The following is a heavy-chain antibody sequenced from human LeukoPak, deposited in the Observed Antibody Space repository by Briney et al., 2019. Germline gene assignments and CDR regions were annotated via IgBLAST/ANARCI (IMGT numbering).Heavy chain of an antibody. CDR2: ISGSGDST. CDR3: ARQQPDYDFWSGNDAFDI. J-gene: IGHJ3*02. V-gene: IGHV3-23*01. D-gene: IGHD3-3*01. CDR1: GFTFNNFA. Sequence: GGSLRLSCAASGFTFNNFAMSWVRQAPGKGLKWVSGISGSGDSTYYADSVKGRFTISRDNSKNTLYLQMNSLRAEDTAVYYCARQQPDYDFWSGNDAFDIWGQGTMVTVSS.